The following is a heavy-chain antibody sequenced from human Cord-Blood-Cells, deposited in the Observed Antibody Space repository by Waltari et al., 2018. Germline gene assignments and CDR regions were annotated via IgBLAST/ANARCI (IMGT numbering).Heavy chain of an antibody. CDR1: GFTFSSYS. CDR3: ARANGWYGNAFDI. D-gene: IGHD6-19*01. CDR2: ISSSSSYI. J-gene: IGHJ3*02. Sequence: EVQLVESGGGLVKPGGSLRLSCAASGFTFSSYSMNWVRQAPGKGLEWVSSISSSSSYIYYADSVKGRFTIARDNAKNSLYLQMNSLRAEDTAVYYCARANGWYGNAFDIWGQGTMVTVSS. V-gene: IGHV3-21*01.